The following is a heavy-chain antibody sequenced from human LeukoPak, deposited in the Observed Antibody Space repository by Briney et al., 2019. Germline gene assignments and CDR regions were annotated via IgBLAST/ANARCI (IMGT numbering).Heavy chain of an antibody. CDR2: ISGSGGST. D-gene: IGHD1-14*01. J-gene: IGHJ4*02. Sequence: GGSLRLSCAASGFIFSSYAMSWVRQAPGKGLEWVSAISGSGGSTYYADSVKGRFTISRDISKNSLYLQMNSLGAEDTAVYYCARYSGRPVTASPLDYWGQGTLVTVSS. CDR3: ARYSGRPVTASPLDY. V-gene: IGHV3-23*01. CDR1: GFIFSSYA.